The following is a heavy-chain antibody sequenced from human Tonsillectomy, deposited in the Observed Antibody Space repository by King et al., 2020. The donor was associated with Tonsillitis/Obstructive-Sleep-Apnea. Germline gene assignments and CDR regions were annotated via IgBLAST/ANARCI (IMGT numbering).Heavy chain of an antibody. Sequence: TLKESGPVLVKPTETLTLTCTVSGFSLSSARMGVSWIRQPPGTALEWLAHIFSNDEKSYITSLKNSLTISKDTSKSQVVLTMTNMDPLATATYYCARIVGYSSSSDNWFDPWGQGTLVTVSS. CDR3: ARIVGYSSSSDNWFDP. V-gene: IGHV2-26*01. CDR2: IFSNDEK. CDR1: GFSLSSARMG. D-gene: IGHD6-6*01. J-gene: IGHJ5*02.